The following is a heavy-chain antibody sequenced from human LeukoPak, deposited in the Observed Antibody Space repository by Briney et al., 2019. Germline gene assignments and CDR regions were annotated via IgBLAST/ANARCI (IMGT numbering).Heavy chain of an antibody. V-gene: IGHV4-59*01. CDR1: DGSITNYY. D-gene: IGHD6-19*01. Sequence: SETLSLTCTVSDGSITNYYWSWIRQPPGKGLEWIGYIYYSGSTNYNTALTSRVTISVDTSKNQISLKLSSVTAADTAVYYCARVVAVAGLASNFDYWGQGTLVTVSS. CDR3: ARVVAVAGLASNFDY. CDR2: IYYSGST. J-gene: IGHJ4*02.